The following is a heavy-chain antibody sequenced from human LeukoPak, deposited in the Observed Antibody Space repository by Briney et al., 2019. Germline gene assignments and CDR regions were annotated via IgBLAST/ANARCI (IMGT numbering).Heavy chain of an antibody. V-gene: IGHV3-30*03. CDR2: ISYDGSNK. CDR3: ATTLAVAGTDF. Sequence: LSGGSLRLSCAASGFTFSRSGMHWVRQAPGKGLEGVALISYDGSNKYYADSVQGRFTISRDNSKNTLYLQMNSLRAEDTALYYCATTLAVAGTDFWGQGTLVTVSS. CDR1: GFTFSRSG. J-gene: IGHJ4*02. D-gene: IGHD6-19*01.